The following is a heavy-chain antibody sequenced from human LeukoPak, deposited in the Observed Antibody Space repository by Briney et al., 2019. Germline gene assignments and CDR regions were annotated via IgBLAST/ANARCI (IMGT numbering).Heavy chain of an antibody. Sequence: SETLSLTCAVYGGSFSGYYWSWIRQSPGKGLEWIGEINHSGSTNYNPSLKSRVAISIDTSKNQFYLKLTSVTAADTAVYYCAREDFWSRSYYYMDVWGRGTTVTVSS. CDR3: AREDFWSRSYYYMDV. V-gene: IGHV4-34*01. CDR1: GGSFSGYY. CDR2: INHSGST. D-gene: IGHD3-3*01. J-gene: IGHJ6*03.